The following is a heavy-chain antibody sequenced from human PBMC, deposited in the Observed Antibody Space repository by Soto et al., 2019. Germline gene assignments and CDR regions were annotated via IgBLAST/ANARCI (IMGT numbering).Heavy chain of an antibody. D-gene: IGHD3-22*01. CDR3: ARDMGYYYDSSGYHFDY. CDR1: GFTFSSYS. CDR2: ISSSSSYI. J-gene: IGHJ4*02. Sequence: GGFLRLSCAASGFTFSSYSMNWVRQAPGKGLEWVSSISSSSSYIYYADSVKGRFTISRDNAKNSLYLQMNSLRAEDTAVYYCARDMGYYYDSSGYHFDYWGQGTLVTVSS. V-gene: IGHV3-21*01.